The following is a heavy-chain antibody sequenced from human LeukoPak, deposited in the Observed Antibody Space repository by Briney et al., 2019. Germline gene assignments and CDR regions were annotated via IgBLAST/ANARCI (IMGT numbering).Heavy chain of an antibody. V-gene: IGHV3-21*01. Sequence: GGSLRLSCAASGFTFSTHSMNWVRQAPGKGLEWVSCISSSSSDIYYADSVKGRFTISRDNAKNSLYLQMSSLRAEDTAVYYCAKVPGGLEWADFDYWGQGTLVTVSS. CDR1: GFTFSTHS. CDR3: AKVPGGLEWADFDY. CDR2: ISSSSSDI. J-gene: IGHJ4*02. D-gene: IGHD3-3*01.